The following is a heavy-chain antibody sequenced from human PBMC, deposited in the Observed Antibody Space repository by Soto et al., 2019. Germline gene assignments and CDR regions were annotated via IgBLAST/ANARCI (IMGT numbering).Heavy chain of an antibody. Sequence: KASETLSLTCTVSGGSISSGDYYWSWIRQPPGKGLEWIGYIYYSGSTYYNPSLKSRVTISVDTSKNQFSLKLSSVTAADTAVYYCARVRDSSGYYHNWFDPWGQGTLVTVSS. V-gene: IGHV4-30-4*01. CDR3: ARVRDSSGYYHNWFDP. CDR1: GGSISSGDYY. J-gene: IGHJ5*02. CDR2: IYYSGST. D-gene: IGHD3-22*01.